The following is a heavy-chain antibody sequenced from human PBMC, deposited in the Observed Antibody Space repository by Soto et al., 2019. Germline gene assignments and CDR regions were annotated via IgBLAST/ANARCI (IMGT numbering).Heavy chain of an antibody. J-gene: IGHJ6*02. D-gene: IGHD2-2*03. CDR3: ARLNGYWGSTSCHGYDGMDV. CDR2: IYSTEHT. Sequence: QLQLQESGPGLVKPSETLSLTCTVSGGSVSSNSYSWGWIRQSPGKGLEWLGTIYSTEHTYYHPARLRRVTRSGDTYMNEFSLRLSSVTAADTAVYYCARLNGYWGSTSCHGYDGMDVWGQGTTVTVSS. V-gene: IGHV4-39*01. CDR1: GGSVSSNSYS.